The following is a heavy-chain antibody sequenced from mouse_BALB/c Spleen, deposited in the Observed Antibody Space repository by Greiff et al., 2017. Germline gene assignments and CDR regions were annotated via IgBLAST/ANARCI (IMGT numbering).Heavy chain of an antibody. CDR2: INPYYGST. D-gene: IGHD2-2*01. V-gene: IGHV1-39*01. CDR1: GYSFTDYI. CDR3: ARSLYGYDAYYAMDY. J-gene: IGHJ4*01. Sequence: VQLKQTGPELVKPGASVKISCKASGYSFTDYIMLWVKQSHGKSLEWIGNINPYYGSTSYNLKFKGKATLTVDKSSSTAYMQLNSLTSEDSAVYYCARSLYGYDAYYAMDYWGQGTSVTVSS.